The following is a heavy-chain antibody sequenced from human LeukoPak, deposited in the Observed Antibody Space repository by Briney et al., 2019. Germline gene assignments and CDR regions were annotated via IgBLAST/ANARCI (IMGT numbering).Heavy chain of an antibody. V-gene: IGHV4-4*08. CDR3: ARLSVDMNTLDWYFDL. CDR2: IYSTGIT. Sequence: SQTLSLTCSVSGGSLKNYYWSWIRQPPGKGLEWFGHIYSTGITNYNPSLRSRLAISVDTSKNQFSLKLSSVTAADTALYFCARLSVDMNTLDWYFDLWGRGTLVTVSS. CDR1: GGSLKNYY. J-gene: IGHJ2*01. D-gene: IGHD5-18*01.